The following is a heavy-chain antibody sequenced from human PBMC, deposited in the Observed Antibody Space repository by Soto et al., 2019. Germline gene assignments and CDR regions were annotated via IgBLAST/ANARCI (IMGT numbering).Heavy chain of an antibody. CDR1: GGSISSYY. CDR2: IYYSGST. CDR3: ARLSVAGTYYYYYYMDV. Sequence: QVQLQESGPGLVKPSETLSLTCTVSGGSISSYYWSWIRQPPGKGLEWIGYIYYSGSTNYNPSLKSRVTISVDTSKNQFSLKLSSVIAADTAVYYCARLSVAGTYYYYYYMDVWGKGTTVTVSS. D-gene: IGHD6-19*01. J-gene: IGHJ6*03. V-gene: IGHV4-59*08.